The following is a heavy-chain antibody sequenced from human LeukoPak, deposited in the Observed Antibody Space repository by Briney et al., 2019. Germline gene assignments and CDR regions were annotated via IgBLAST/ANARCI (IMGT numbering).Heavy chain of an antibody. CDR3: ARVGSSYAFDI. D-gene: IGHD6-6*01. V-gene: IGHV3-11*04. CDR2: ISSSGGTI. J-gene: IGHJ3*02. Sequence: GGSLRLSCAASGFTVSSNYMSWVRQAPGKGLEWVAYISSSGGTIYYADSVRGRFTISRDNAKNTLYLQMNSLRAEDTAVYYCARVGSSYAFDIWGQGTMVTVSS. CDR1: GFTVSSNY.